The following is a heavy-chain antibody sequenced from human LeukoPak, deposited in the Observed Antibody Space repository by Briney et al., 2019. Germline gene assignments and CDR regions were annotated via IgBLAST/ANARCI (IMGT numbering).Heavy chain of an antibody. V-gene: IGHV4-34*01. D-gene: IGHD2-21*01. Sequence: PSETLPLTCAVYGGSFSGYYWSWIRQPPGKGLEWIGEINHSGSTNYNPSLKSRVTMSVDTSKNQFSLKLSSVTAADTAVYYCARDRVSIALVRDYWGQGTLVTVSS. CDR3: ARDRVSIALVRDY. CDR2: INHSGST. J-gene: IGHJ4*02. CDR1: GGSFSGYY.